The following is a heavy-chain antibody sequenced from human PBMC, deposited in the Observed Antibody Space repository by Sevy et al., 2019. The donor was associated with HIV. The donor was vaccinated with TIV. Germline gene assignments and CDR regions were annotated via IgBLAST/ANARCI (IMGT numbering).Heavy chain of an antibody. CDR2: ISYDGNNK. D-gene: IGHD4-17*01. J-gene: IGHJ6*02. Sequence: GGSLRLSCAASGFSFSIYAMHWVRQAPGKGLEWEAVISYDGNNKYYADSVKGRFTNSSDNSKNTLYLQMNSLRPEDTAVYYCARDLPSAVTMPFYYYGMDVWGQGTTVTVSS. CDR3: ARDLPSAVTMPFYYYGMDV. CDR1: GFSFSIYA. V-gene: IGHV3-30*04.